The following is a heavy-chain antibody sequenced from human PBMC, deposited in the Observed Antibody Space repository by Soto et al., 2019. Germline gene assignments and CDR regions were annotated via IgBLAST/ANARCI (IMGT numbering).Heavy chain of an antibody. Sequence: PGRSLRLSCAASVFNFSSYVMSWVRQAPGKGLEWVSAISGSGDSTYYADSVKGRFTLSRDNLENTLYLQMNSLRGEDTAVYYCAKRWGVAGTYYSMDVWGQGTTVTASS. V-gene: IGHV3-23*01. CDR2: ISGSGDST. D-gene: IGHD6-19*01. CDR3: AKRWGVAGTYYSMDV. CDR1: VFNFSSYV. J-gene: IGHJ6*02.